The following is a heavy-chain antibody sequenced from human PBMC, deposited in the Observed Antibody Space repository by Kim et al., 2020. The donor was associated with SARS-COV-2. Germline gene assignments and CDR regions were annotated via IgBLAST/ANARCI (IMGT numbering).Heavy chain of an antibody. V-gene: IGHV3-30*02. J-gene: IGHJ4*02. Sequence: NKYVPNPVEGRSTISNDNSKNALYRQMNSLSAEDTAVYYCAKAWDGKFDYWGQGTLVTVSS. CDR3: AKAWDGKFDY. D-gene: IGHD1-26*01. CDR2: NK.